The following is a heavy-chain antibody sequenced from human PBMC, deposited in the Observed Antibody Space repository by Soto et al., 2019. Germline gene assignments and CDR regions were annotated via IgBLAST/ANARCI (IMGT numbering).Heavy chain of an antibody. CDR1: GFSLSTIGVG. V-gene: IGHV2-5*02. D-gene: IGHD5-18*01. J-gene: IGHJ4*02. Sequence: SGPTLVNPTQTLTLTCTFSGFSLSTIGVGVGWIRQPPEKPLVWLALIYWDDDKRYSPSLKSRLTITKDTSKNQVVLTMTNMDPVDTATYYCALGTIQLWLRGSYLTFDYWGQGTLVTVSS. CDR3: ALGTIQLWLRGSYLTFDY. CDR2: IYWDDDK.